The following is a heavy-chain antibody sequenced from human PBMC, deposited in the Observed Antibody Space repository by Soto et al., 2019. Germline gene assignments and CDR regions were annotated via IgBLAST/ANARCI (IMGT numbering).Heavy chain of an antibody. CDR1: GGSISSGGYS. CDR2: IYHSGST. V-gene: IGHV4-30-2*02. CDR3: ARLWGGAFDI. Sequence: SETLSLTCAVSGGSISSGGYSWSWIRQPPGKGLEWIGYIYHSGSTYYNPSLKSRVTISVDRSKNQFSLKLSSVTAADTAVYYCARLWGGAFDIWGQGTMVT. J-gene: IGHJ3*02. D-gene: IGHD2-21*01.